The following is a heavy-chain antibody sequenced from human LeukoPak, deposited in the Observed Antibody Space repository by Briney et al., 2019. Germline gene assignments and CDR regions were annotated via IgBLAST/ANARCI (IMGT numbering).Heavy chain of an antibody. CDR1: GYQFTSYW. CDR3: ARLGAYYSENSGYPFDY. V-gene: IGHV5-51*01. J-gene: IGHJ4*02. CDR2: IYPDDSDI. D-gene: IGHD5-12*01. Sequence: PGGSLKISCKTSGYQFTSYWIGCVRQMPGKGLEWLGMIYPDDSDIRYSPSIQGQVSFSADKSISTAYLQWRSLRGSDTAIYYCARLGAYYSENSGYPFDYWGQGTLVTVSS.